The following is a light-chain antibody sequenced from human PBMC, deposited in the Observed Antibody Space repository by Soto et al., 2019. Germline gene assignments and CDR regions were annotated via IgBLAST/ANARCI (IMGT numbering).Light chain of an antibody. CDR1: SGHSSYS. CDR3: QTWDTGIQV. CDR2: LNSDGSH. V-gene: IGLV4-69*01. Sequence: QSVLTQSPSASASLGASVKLTCTLSSGHSSYSIAWHQQQPERGPRYLMTLNSDGSHTKGDGIPDRFSGSSSGAERYLTISSLQSEDEADYYCQTWDTGIQVFGGGTKLTVL. J-gene: IGLJ3*02.